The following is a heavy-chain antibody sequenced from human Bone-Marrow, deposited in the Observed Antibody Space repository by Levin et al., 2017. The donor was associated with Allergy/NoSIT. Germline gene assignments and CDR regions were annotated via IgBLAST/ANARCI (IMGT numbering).Heavy chain of an antibody. Sequence: GGSLRLSCAASGVTVYNNSMTWVRQPPGEGLELVSLIYSGGDTHYADSVKGRFIISRDSSKNTVYLQMNSVTTEDTAVYYCARNRPETANGYWGQGTLVTVSS. CDR2: IYSGGDT. J-gene: IGHJ4*02. CDR3: ARNRPETANGY. CDR1: GVTVYNNS. V-gene: IGHV3-66*01. D-gene: IGHD1-14*01.